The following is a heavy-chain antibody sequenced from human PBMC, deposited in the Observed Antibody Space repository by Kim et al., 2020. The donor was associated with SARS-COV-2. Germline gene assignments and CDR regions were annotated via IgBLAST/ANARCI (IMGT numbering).Heavy chain of an antibody. CDR1: GYTFTSYD. J-gene: IGHJ6*03. CDR2: MNPNSGNT. Sequence: ASVKVSCKASGYTFTSYDINWVRQATGQGLEWMGWMNPNSGNTGYAQQFQGRVTMTRNTSISTAYMELSSLRSEDTAVYYCARGLRLTGPRYYYYYMDVWGKGTTVTVSS. CDR3: ARGLRLTGPRYYYYYMDV. D-gene: IGHD3-9*01. V-gene: IGHV1-8*01.